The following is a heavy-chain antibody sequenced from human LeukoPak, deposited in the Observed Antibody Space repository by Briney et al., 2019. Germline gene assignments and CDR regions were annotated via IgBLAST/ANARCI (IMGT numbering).Heavy chain of an antibody. CDR1: GGSISSGGYY. J-gene: IGHJ4*02. CDR2: IYYSGST. CDR3: ARDDPSENYFDY. V-gene: IGHV4-31*03. Sequence: SQTLSLTCTVSGGSISSGGYYWSWIRQHPGKGLEWIGYIYYSGSTYYNPSLKSRVTISVDTSKNQFSLKLSSVTAADTAVYYCARDDPSENYFDYWGQGTLVTVSS.